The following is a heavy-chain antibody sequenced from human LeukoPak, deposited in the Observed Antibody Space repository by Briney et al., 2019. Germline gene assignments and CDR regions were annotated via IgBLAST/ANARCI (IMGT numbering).Heavy chain of an antibody. CDR1: GFTFSSYA. CDR2: ISYGGSNK. CDR3: ARDSYDSSGYYFDY. J-gene: IGHJ4*02. V-gene: IGHV3-30-3*01. D-gene: IGHD3-22*01. Sequence: GGSLRLSCAASGFTFSSYAMHWVRQAPGKGLEWVAVISYGGSNKYYADSVKGRFTISRDNSKNTLYLQMNSLRAEDTAVYYCARDSYDSSGYYFDYWGQGTLVTVSS.